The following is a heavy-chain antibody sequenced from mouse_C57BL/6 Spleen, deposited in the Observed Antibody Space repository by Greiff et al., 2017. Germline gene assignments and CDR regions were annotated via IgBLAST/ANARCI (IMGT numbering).Heavy chain of an antibody. Sequence: VQLQQPGAELVKPGASVKMSCKASGYTFTSYWITWVKQRPGQGLEWIGDIYPGSGSTNYNETFKCKATLTVDTSSSTAYMQLSSLTSEDSAVYYCARAIDYGIYAMDYWGQGTSVTVSS. V-gene: IGHV1-55*01. CDR3: ARAIDYGIYAMDY. CDR2: IYPGSGST. CDR1: GYTFTSYW. J-gene: IGHJ4*01. D-gene: IGHD2-1*01.